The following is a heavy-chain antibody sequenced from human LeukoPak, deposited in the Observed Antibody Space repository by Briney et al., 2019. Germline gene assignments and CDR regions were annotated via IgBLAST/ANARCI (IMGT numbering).Heavy chain of an antibody. CDR2: ISSSSSYI. CDR1: GFTFSSYS. V-gene: IGHV3-21*01. D-gene: IGHD6-13*01. Sequence: GGSLRLSCAASGFTFSSYSMNWVRQAPGKGLEWVSSISSSSSYIYYADSVKGRFTISGDNAKNSLYLQMNGLRAEDTAVYYCARGAASFDYWGQGTLVTVSS. J-gene: IGHJ4*02. CDR3: ARGAASFDY.